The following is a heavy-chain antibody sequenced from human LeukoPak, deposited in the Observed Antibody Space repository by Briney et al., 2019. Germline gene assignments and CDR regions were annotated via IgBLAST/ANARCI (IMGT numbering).Heavy chain of an antibody. Sequence: PGGSLRLSCAASGFTFSSYGMHWVRQDPGKGLEWVAVIWYDGSNKYYADSVKGRFTISRDNSKNTLYLQMNSLRAEDTAVYYCARDVENFDYWGQGTLVTVSS. D-gene: IGHD1-1*01. CDR2: IWYDGSNK. V-gene: IGHV3-33*01. J-gene: IGHJ4*02. CDR1: GFTFSSYG. CDR3: ARDVENFDY.